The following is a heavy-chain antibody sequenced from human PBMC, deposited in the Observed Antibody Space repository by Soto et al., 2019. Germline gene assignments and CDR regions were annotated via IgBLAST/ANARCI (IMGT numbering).Heavy chain of an antibody. CDR1: GFTVSSNY. CDR3: ARGPGGTYYYGSGSYYLFDY. V-gene: IGHV3-53*01. Sequence: PGGSLRLSCAASGFTVSSNYMSWVRQAPGKGLEWVSVIYSGGSTYYADSVKGRFTISRDNSKNTLYLQMNSLRAEDTAVYYCARGPGGTYYYGSGSYYLFDYWGQGTLVTVSS. CDR2: IYSGGST. J-gene: IGHJ4*02. D-gene: IGHD3-10*01.